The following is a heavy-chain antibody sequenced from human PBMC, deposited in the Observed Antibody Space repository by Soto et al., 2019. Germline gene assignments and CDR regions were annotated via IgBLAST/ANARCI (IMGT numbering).Heavy chain of an antibody. J-gene: IGHJ6*02. Sequence: SETLSLTCTVSGGSISSYYWSWIRQPPGKGLEWIGYIYYSGSTNYNPSLKSRVTISVDTSKNQFSLKLSSVTAADTAVYYCARWGITMVRDYGMHVWGQGTTVTVSS. CDR1: GGSISSYY. V-gene: IGHV4-59*01. D-gene: IGHD3-10*01. CDR3: ARWGITMVRDYGMHV. CDR2: IYYSGST.